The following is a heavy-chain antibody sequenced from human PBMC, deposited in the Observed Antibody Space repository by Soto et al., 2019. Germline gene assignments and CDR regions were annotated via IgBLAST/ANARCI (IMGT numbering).Heavy chain of an antibody. CDR3: ARRQIVTTIDY. CDR1: GGSISSSTYY. Sequence: SETLSLTCTVSGGSISSSTYYWAWIRQPPGKGLEWIGSMYYSGRTFYNPSLKSRLTISVDTSKNQFSLKLSSVTAEDTAIYYCARRQIVTTIDYWGQGTLVTVSS. D-gene: IGHD5-12*01. J-gene: IGHJ4*02. V-gene: IGHV4-39*01. CDR2: MYYSGRT.